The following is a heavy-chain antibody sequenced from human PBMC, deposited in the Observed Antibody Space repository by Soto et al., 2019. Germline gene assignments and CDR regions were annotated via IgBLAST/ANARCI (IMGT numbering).Heavy chain of an antibody. V-gene: IGHV6-1*01. D-gene: IGHD6-13*01. Sequence: PSQTLSLTCAISGDSVSSNSAAWNWIRQSPSRGLEWLGRTYYRSKWYNDYAVSAKSRITINPDTSKNQFSLQLNSVTPEDTAVYYCAREVSQQLVPYYYYYGMDVWGQGTTVTVSS. CDR2: TYYRSKWYN. J-gene: IGHJ6*02. CDR3: AREVSQQLVPYYYYYGMDV. CDR1: GDSVSSNSAA.